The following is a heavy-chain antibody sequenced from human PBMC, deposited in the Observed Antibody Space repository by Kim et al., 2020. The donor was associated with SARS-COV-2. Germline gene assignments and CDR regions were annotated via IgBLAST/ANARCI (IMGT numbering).Heavy chain of an antibody. J-gene: IGHJ5*02. CDR2: IYYSGST. Sequence: SETLSLTCTVSGGSISSYYWSWIRKPPGKGLEWIGYIYYSGSTNYNPSLKSRVTISVDTSKNQFSLKLSSVTAADTAVYYCARGVIVAAGFRRGNWFDPWGQGTLVTVSS. V-gene: IGHV4-59*13. CDR3: ARGVIVAAGFRRGNWFDP. CDR1: GGSISSYY. D-gene: IGHD6-13*01.